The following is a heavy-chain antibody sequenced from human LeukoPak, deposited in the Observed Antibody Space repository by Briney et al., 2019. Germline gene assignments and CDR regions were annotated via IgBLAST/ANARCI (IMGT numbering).Heavy chain of an antibody. J-gene: IGHJ4*02. D-gene: IGHD3/OR15-3a*01. V-gene: IGHV4-31*03. CDR2: IYYSGST. CDR3: ARRRRSPGLFGLDY. CDR1: GGSITIGGYY. Sequence: PSETLSLTCTVSGGSITIGGYYWSWIRQHPGKGLEWIGYIYYSGSTYYNPSLKSRVTISVDTSKNQFSLKLSSVTAADTAVYYCARRRRSPGLFGLDYWGQGTLVTVSS.